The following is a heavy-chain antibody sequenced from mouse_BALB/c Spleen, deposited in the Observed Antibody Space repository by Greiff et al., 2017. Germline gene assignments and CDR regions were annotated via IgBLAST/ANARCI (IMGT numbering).Heavy chain of an antibody. CDR1: GFNIKDTY. CDR2: IDPANGNT. J-gene: IGHJ4*01. D-gene: IGHD3-1*01. Sequence: EVQLQQSGAELVKPGASVKLSCTASGFNIKDTYMHWVKQRPEQGLEWIGRIDPANGNTKYDPKFQGKATITADTSSNTAYLQLSSLTSEDTAVYYCARRASDLYAMDYWGQGTSVTVSS. CDR3: ARRASDLYAMDY. V-gene: IGHV14-3*02.